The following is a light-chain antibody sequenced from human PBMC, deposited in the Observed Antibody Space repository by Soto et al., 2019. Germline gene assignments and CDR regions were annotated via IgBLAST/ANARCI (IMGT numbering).Light chain of an antibody. CDR1: NSDIGDNT. J-gene: IGLJ3*02. CDR2: NND. CDR3: AAWEDSRHARV. V-gene: IGLV1-44*01. Sequence: QSVLTQPPSASGTPGQRVTISCSGTNSDIGDNTVNWYQQLPGMAPKLLIYNNDQRPSGVPDRFSGSKSGTSASLTVSGLRSDDEAHYYCAAWEDSRHARVFGGGTKVTVL.